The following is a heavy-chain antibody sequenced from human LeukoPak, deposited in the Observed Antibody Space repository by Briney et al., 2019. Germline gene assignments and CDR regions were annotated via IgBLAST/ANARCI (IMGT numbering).Heavy chain of an antibody. CDR3: ARGAILPTY. CDR2: INHSGST. J-gene: IGHJ4*02. V-gene: IGHV4-34*01. CDR1: GGSFSGYY. Sequence: PSETLSLTCAVYGGSFSGYYWSWIRQPPGKGLEWIGEINHSGSTNYNPSLKSRVTISVDTSKNQFSLKLSSVTAADTAVYYCARGAILPTYWGQGTLVTVSS. D-gene: IGHD1-26*01.